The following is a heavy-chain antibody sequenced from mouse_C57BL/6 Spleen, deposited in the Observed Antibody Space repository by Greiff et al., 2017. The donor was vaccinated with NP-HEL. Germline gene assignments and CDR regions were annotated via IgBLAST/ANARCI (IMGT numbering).Heavy chain of an antibody. J-gene: IGHJ2*01. Sequence: QVQLKQPGAELVRPGSSVKLSCKASGYTFTSYWMHWVKQRPIQGLEWIGNIDPSDSETHYNQKFKDKATLTVDKSSSTAYMQLSSLTSEDSAVYYCARYDGYWDYWGQGTTLTVSS. D-gene: IGHD2-3*01. CDR1: GYTFTSYW. CDR2: IDPSDSET. CDR3: ARYDGYWDY. V-gene: IGHV1-52*01.